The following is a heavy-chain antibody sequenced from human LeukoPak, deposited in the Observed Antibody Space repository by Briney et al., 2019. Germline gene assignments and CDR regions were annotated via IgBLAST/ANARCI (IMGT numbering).Heavy chain of an antibody. CDR3: ARVPDLRSCSGGGSCYRLDY. D-gene: IGHD2-15*01. CDR2: MNPNSGNR. CDR1: GYTFTNND. V-gene: IGHV1-8*03. Sequence: ASVKVSCKASGYTFTNNDINWVRQAAGQGLEWMGWMNPNSGNRGYVQKFQGRVTITRDTSISTAYLELSSLRSEDTAVYYCARVPDLRSCSGGGSCYRLDYWGQGTLVAVSS. J-gene: IGHJ4*02.